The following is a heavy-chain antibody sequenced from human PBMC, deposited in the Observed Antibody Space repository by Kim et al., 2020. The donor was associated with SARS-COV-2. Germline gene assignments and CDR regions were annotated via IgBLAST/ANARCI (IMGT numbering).Heavy chain of an antibody. J-gene: IGHJ4*01. D-gene: IGHD6-13*01. CDR1: GYTFTTYP. CDR2: INSGNGNT. Sequence: ASVKVSCKASGYTFTTYPMHWVRQAPGQRLEWMGWINSGNGNTKYSQKFQGRVILSRDTSASTAYMELSSLTSEDTAVYYCARYSRADLDYWGQGTLVTV. V-gene: IGHV1-3*01. CDR3: ARYSRADLDY.